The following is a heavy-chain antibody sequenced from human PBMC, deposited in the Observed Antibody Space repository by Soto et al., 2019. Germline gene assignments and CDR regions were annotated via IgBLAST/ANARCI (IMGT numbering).Heavy chain of an antibody. CDR3: ERKNPYSTGSYYFDF. CDR1: SGSISSGAYY. CDR2: IYYNGSP. D-gene: IGHD5-18*01. Sequence: SETLSLTCTGSSGSISSGAYYWSWIRQLPGKGLEWIGYIYYNGSPFYNPSLRSRVSISVDTFNNQFSLELRFVTAADTAVYYCERKNPYSTGSYYFDFWGPGIPAPVYS. V-gene: IGHV4-31*03. J-gene: IGHJ4*02.